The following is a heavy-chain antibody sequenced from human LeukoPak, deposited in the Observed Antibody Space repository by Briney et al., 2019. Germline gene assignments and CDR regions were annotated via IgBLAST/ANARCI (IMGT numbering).Heavy chain of an antibody. J-gene: IGHJ4*02. V-gene: IGHV3-20*04. CDR2: INWKGGTT. CDR1: GFTFDDYD. Sequence: PGGSLRPSCAASGFTFDDYDMTWVRQVPGKGLEWVSGINWKGGTTDYADSVKGRFTISRDNAKDSLYLQMNSLRAEDTALYYCARDKAGSSSLLDYWGQGTLVTVSS. D-gene: IGHD6-13*01. CDR3: ARDKAGSSSLLDY.